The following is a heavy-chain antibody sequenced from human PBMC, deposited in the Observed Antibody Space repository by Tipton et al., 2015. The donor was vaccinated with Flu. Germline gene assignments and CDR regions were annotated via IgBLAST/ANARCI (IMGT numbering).Heavy chain of an antibody. V-gene: IGHV4-39*07. CDR1: GDSISSSSYY. D-gene: IGHD6-6*01. Sequence: TLSLTCTVSGDSISSSSYYWGWIRQPPGKGLEWIGSIYYSGSTHYNPSLKSRVTISVDTSKNQFSLKLSSVTAADTAVYYCAREGRREQLALDYWGQGTLATVSS. CDR3: AREGRREQLALDY. CDR2: IYYSGST. J-gene: IGHJ4*02.